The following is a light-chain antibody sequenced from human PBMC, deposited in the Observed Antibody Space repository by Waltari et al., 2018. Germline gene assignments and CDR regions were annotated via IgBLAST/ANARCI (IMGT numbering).Light chain of an antibody. CDR3: QQTYTTPPLT. CDR2: AVS. V-gene: IGKV1-39*01. Sequence: DIQMTQSPSSLSASVGDRVTITCRASQSIKNFLNWYQQKPGKAPNLLIYAVSNFQSGVSSRFRGSGYGTDFTLTITSLQPEDFATYYCQQTYTTPPLTFGGGTKVEIK. J-gene: IGKJ4*01. CDR1: QSIKNF.